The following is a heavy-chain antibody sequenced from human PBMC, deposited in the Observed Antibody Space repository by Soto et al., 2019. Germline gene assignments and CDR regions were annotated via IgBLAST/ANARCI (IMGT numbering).Heavy chain of an antibody. D-gene: IGHD3-16*01. CDR1: GGTFSSYA. CDR3: ARADAHTVSFTSDYYYYGMDV. Sequence: QVQLVQSGAEVKKPGSSVKVSCKASGGTFSSYAISWVRQAPGQGLEWMGGIIPIFGTANYAQKFQGRVTITADESTSTAYMELSSLRSEDTAVYYCARADAHTVSFTSDYYYYGMDVWGQGTTVTVSS. V-gene: IGHV1-69*12. J-gene: IGHJ6*02. CDR2: IIPIFGTA.